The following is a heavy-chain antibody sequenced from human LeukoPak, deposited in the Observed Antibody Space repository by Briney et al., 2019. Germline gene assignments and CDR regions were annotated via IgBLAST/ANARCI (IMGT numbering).Heavy chain of an antibody. CDR2: FDPEDGET. V-gene: IGHV1-24*01. D-gene: IGHD6-25*01. CDR3: ATEEAFGSAFDY. Sequence: ASVTVSCKVSGYTLTELFMHWVRQAPGKGLEGMGGFDPEDGETIYAQKFQGRVTMTEDTSTDTAYMELSSLRSEDTAVYYCATEEAFGSAFDYWGQGTLVTVSS. J-gene: IGHJ4*02. CDR1: GYTLTELF.